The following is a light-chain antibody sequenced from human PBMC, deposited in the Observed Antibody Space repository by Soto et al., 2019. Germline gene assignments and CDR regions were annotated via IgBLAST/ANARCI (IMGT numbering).Light chain of an antibody. CDR1: NSDVGSYNL. Sequence: QSVLTQPASVSGSPGQSIPISCTGTNSDVGSYNLVSWYQQHPGKAPKLMIYEVSKRPSGVSNRFSGSKSGNTASLTISGLQAEDEADYYCCSFAGSVYVFGTGTKVTVL. J-gene: IGLJ1*01. CDR2: EVS. V-gene: IGLV2-23*02. CDR3: CSFAGSVYV.